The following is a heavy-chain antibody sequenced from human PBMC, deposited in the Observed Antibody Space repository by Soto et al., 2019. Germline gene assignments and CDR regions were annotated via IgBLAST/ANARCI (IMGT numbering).Heavy chain of an antibody. V-gene: IGHV1-69*02. Sequence: ASVKVSCKASGGTFSSYTISWVRQAPGQGLEWMGRIIPILGIANYAQKFQGRVTITADKSTSTAYMELSSLRSEDTAVDFCARAGELGGGHDAFDICGQGTMVTVSS. D-gene: IGHD3-16*01. CDR3: ARAGELGGGHDAFDI. J-gene: IGHJ3*02. CDR2: IIPILGIA. CDR1: GGTFSSYT.